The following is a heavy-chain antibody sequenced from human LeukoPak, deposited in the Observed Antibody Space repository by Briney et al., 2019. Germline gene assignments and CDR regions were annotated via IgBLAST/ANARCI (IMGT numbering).Heavy chain of an antibody. Sequence: GGSLRLSCAASGFTVSSNYMSWVRQAPGKGLEWVSVIYSGGSTYYADSVKGRFTISRDNSKNTLYLQMNSLRAEDTAVYYCARDTRDVGYGMDVWGQGTMVTVSS. CDR3: ARDTRDVGYGMDV. J-gene: IGHJ6*02. V-gene: IGHV3-66*02. CDR2: IYSGGST. CDR1: GFTVSSNY. D-gene: IGHD5-24*01.